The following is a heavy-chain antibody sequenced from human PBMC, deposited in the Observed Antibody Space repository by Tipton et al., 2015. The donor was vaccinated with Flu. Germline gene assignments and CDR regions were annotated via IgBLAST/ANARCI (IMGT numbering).Heavy chain of an antibody. Sequence: SLRLSCAVSVDSISSSNWWSWVRQTPGKGLEWIGDIYHSGNPSYDPTLESRATISVDQSGNQFSLRLTSVTAADTGVYYCARGPNLYGDYVSDWYFDLWGRGTLVTVSS. CDR3: ARGPNLYGDYVSDWYFDL. CDR2: IYHSGNP. CDR1: VDSISSSNW. D-gene: IGHD4-17*01. V-gene: IGHV4-4*02. J-gene: IGHJ2*01.